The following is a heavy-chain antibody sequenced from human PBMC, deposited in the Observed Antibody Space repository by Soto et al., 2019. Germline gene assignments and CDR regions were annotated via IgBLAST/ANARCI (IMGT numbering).Heavy chain of an antibody. CDR1: GGSISSSSYY. J-gene: IGHJ3*02. V-gene: IGHV4-39*01. CDR3: ASHGITRSYYDAIHI. D-gene: IGHD1-26*01. Sequence: PSETLSLTCTVSGGSISSSSYYWGWIRQPPGKGLEWIGSIYYSGSTYYNPSLKSRVTISVDTSKNQFSLKLSSVTAAETAVYYCASHGITRSYYDAIHIWGQGTMVTVSS. CDR2: IYYSGST.